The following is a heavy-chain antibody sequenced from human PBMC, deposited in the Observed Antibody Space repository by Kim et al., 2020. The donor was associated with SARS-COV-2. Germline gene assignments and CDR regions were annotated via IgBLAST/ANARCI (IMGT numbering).Heavy chain of an antibody. CDR1: GGTFSSYA. CDR3: AREVEGRTNYGSGSTHSWFDP. Sequence: SVKVSCKASGGTFSSYAISWVRQAPGQGLEWMGRIIPILGIANYAQKFQGRVTITADKSTSTAYMELSSLRSEDTAAYYCAREVEGRTNYGSGSTHSWFDPWGQGTLVTVSS. D-gene: IGHD3-10*01. CDR2: IIPILGIA. J-gene: IGHJ5*02. V-gene: IGHV1-69*04.